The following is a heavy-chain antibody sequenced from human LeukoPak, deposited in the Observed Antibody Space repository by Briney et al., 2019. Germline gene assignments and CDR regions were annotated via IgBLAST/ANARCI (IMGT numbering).Heavy chain of an antibody. V-gene: IGHV3-21*01. J-gene: IGHJ4*02. CDR3: ARDFSGYDYNFDY. Sequence: PGGSLRLSCAASGFTFTNYELNWVRQAPGKGLEWVSFISSSSSYMYYADSVKGRFTISRDNTKKSLYLQMNSLRAEDTAVYYCARDFSGYDYNFDYWGQGTLVTVSS. CDR1: GFTFTNYE. D-gene: IGHD5-12*01. CDR2: ISSSSSYM.